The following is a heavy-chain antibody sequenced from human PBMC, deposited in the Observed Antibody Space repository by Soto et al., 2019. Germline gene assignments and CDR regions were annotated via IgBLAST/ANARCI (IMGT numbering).Heavy chain of an antibody. CDR1: GYTFTNYG. V-gene: IGHV1-18*01. CDR3: ARRGYGSGSYPIYYWFDP. CDR2: ISAYNGNT. D-gene: IGHD3-10*01. J-gene: IGHJ5*02. Sequence: ASVKVSCKASGYTFTNYGLTWVRPAPGQGPEWVGWISAYNGNTHYAQKLQGRVAITTDTPTSTAYMELSSLRSEDTAVYYCARRGYGSGSYPIYYWFDPWGQGTLVTVSS.